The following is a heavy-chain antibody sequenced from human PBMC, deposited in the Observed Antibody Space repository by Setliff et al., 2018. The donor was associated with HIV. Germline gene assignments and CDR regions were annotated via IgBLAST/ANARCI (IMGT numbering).Heavy chain of an antibody. V-gene: IGHV4-39*01. CDR2: IYSSGST. J-gene: IGHJ3*02. CDR3: ATSAESGFGIHWGVFNI. Sequence: PSETLSLTCTVSGGSTRTSGYYWGWIRKPPGKGREWIGSIYSSGSTYYDPSLKSRVSISVDTSKNQFSLKLRSVTAADTAVYYCATSAESGFGIHWGVFNIWGQGTRVTVS. CDR1: GGSTRTSGYY. D-gene: IGHD3-10*01.